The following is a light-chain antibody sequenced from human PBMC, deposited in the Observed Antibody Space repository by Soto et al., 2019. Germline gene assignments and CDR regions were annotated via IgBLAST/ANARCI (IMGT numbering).Light chain of an antibody. V-gene: IGLV2-14*01. J-gene: IGLJ2*01. CDR2: EVS. CDR1: SSDVGGYNY. CDR3: TSYTITSTPV. Sequence: QSALTQPASVSGSPGQSITISCTGTSSDVGGYNYVSWYQQHPGKAPQLMIYEVSNRPSGVSDRFSGSKSGNTASLTISGLQAEDEADYYCTSYTITSTPVFGGGTKLTVL.